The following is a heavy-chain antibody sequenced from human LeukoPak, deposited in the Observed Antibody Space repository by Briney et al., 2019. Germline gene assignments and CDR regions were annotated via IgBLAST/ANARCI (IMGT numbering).Heavy chain of an antibody. V-gene: IGHV3-74*01. J-gene: IGHJ3*02. CDR2: ITNDGSST. CDR3: ARAELTGDRRDAFDI. CDR1: GLTFSSHW. D-gene: IGHD7-27*01. Sequence: GGSLRLSCAASGLTFSSHWMHWVRQAPGKGLAWVSRITNDGSSTTYADSVKGRFTISRDNAKNMLYLQVNSLRAEDTAVYYCARAELTGDRRDAFDIWGQGTMVTVSS.